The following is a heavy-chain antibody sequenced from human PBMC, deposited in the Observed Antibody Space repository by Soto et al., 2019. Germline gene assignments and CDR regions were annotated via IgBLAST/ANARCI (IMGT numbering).Heavy chain of an antibody. V-gene: IGHV1-8*01. J-gene: IGHJ5*02. Sequence: ASVKISCKASGYTFTSYDINWVRQATGQGLEWIGWMNPNSGNTGYAQKFHGRVTMTRITSISTAYIELGGLRSEATALYYFARRRAVLRYFDWLLKGNCFYPCGRGSRVTVSS. D-gene: IGHD3-9*01. CDR1: GYTFTSYD. CDR2: MNPNSGNT. CDR3: ARRRAVLRYFDWLLKGNCFYP.